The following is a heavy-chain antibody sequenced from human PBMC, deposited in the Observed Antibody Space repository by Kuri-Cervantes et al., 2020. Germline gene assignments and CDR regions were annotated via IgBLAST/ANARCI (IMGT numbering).Heavy chain of an antibody. CDR2: TRTKANSYTT. CDR3: IRGPQSRDNWNYLGQA. CDR1: GFTFSSHW. Sequence: GGSLRLSCAASGFTFSSHWMNWVRQAPGKGLEWVGRTRTKANSYTTEYAASVRGRFTISRDDSNNSLYLQMNSLKTEDTTVYFCIRGPQSRDNWNYLGQAWGQGTLVTVSS. J-gene: IGHJ5*01. V-gene: IGHV3-72*01. D-gene: IGHD1-7*01.